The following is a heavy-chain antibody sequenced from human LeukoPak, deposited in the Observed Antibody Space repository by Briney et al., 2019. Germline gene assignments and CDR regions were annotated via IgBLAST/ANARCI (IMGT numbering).Heavy chain of an antibody. V-gene: IGHV4-59*01. D-gene: IGHD5-18*01. J-gene: IGHJ4*02. CDR3: ARDRGIQLWPPGTGYFDY. Sequence: PSETLSLTCTVSGGSISSYYWSWIRQPPGKGLEWIGYIYYSGSTNYNPSLKSRVTISVDTSKNQFSLKLSSVTAADTAVYYCARDRGIQLWPPGTGYFDYWGQGTLVTVSS. CDR2: IYYSGST. CDR1: GGSISSYY.